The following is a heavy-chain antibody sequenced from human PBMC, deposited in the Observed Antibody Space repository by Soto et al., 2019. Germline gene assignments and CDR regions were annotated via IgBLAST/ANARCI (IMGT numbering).Heavy chain of an antibody. CDR1: GGSISTYY. D-gene: IGHD2-8*01. CDR2: IYYGGSA. J-gene: IGHJ4*02. V-gene: IGHV4-59*08. CDR3: SRGGHCTDGVCSALDY. Sequence: QVQLQQSGPGLVKPSETLSRTCTVSGGSISTYYWSWIRQPPGKGLEWIGYIYYGGSANYNPSLESRVTISLDRSKKQFSLRLNSVTAADTAVYYCSRGGHCTDGVCSALDYWGQGTLVTVSS.